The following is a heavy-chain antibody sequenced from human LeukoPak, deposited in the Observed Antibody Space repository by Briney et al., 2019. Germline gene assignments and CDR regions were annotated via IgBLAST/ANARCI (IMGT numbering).Heavy chain of an antibody. D-gene: IGHD3-3*01. V-gene: IGHV3-21*01. CDR2: ISSSSSYI. J-gene: IGHJ6*03. Sequence: GGSLRLSCAASGFTFSSYSMNWVRQAPGKGLEWVSSISSSSSYIYYADSVKGRFTISRDNAKNSLYLQMNSLRAEDTAVYYCAREGYDFWSGYLYYYYYMDVWGKGTTVTVSS. CDR1: GFTFSSYS. CDR3: AREGYDFWSGYLYYYYYMDV.